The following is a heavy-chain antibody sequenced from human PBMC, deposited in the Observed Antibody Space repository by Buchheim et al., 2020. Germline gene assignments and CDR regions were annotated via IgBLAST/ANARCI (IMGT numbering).Heavy chain of an antibody. Sequence: EAQLVESGGGLVQPGGSPRLSCVASGFTFSNSWMHWVRQAPGKGLVWVSHINSDESRRTYADSVKGRFTISRDNAKNTVFLHMNSLRAEDTAVYYCARDWSYAMDVWGQGTT. CDR3: ARDWSYAMDV. J-gene: IGHJ6*02. CDR1: GFTFSNSW. V-gene: IGHV3-74*01. CDR2: INSDESRR.